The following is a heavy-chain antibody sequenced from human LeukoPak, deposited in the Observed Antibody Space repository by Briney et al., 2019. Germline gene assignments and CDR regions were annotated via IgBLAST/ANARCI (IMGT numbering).Heavy chain of an antibody. D-gene: IGHD1-26*01. CDR2: IYYSGST. CDR1: GGPISSHY. CDR3: SGFLSSRNYYFDY. V-gene: IGHV4-59*11. J-gene: IGHJ4*02. Sequence: SETLSLTCTVSGGPISSHYWSWLRQPPGKGLEWVGYIYYSGSTDYSPSLKIRVTISVDTAKNPFSLKLSSLTAADTAVYYCSGFLSSRNYYFDYWGQGTLVTVSS.